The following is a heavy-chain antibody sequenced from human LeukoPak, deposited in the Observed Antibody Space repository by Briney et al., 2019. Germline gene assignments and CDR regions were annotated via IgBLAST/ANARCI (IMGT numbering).Heavy chain of an antibody. V-gene: IGHV4-34*01. CDR3: ARGRESQQRGWFGESQAVYYPFVDV. CDR2: INPRGST. J-gene: IGHJ6*04. Sequence: SATLSLTCAVSGGSFNDDCWNWIRQPPGKGLQWIGEINPRGSTRYNSSLKSRVTISADTSKSQVSLKVNSVTAADTAVYYCARGRESQQRGWFGESQAVYYPFVDVWGTGTTVTVSS. CDR1: GGSFNDDC. D-gene: IGHD3-10*01.